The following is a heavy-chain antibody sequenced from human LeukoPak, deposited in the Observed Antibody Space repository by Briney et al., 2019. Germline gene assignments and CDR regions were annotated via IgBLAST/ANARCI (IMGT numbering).Heavy chain of an antibody. Sequence: SETLSLTCTVSGDSISSYYWTWIRQPPGKGLEWIGHISYSGSTNYNPSLKSRVTISVDTSKSQFSLKLSPVTAADTAVYYCARALAPYGDYAFDYWGQGTLVTVSS. CDR1: GDSISSYY. J-gene: IGHJ4*02. CDR3: ARALAPYGDYAFDY. D-gene: IGHD4-17*01. V-gene: IGHV4-59*01. CDR2: ISYSGST.